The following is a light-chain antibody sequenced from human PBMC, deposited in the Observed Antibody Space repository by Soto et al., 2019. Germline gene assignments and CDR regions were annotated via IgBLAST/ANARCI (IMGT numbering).Light chain of an antibody. Sequence: DIQMTQSPSSLPASVGDRVTLTCRASQSIGTYLHWYEQKPGKAPKLLIYAASSLQSGVPSKLSGSGSRTDFTLTISSLQPEDFATYYCQQSSAIPYTFGQGTKLEIE. CDR2: AAS. J-gene: IGKJ2*01. V-gene: IGKV1-39*01. CDR3: QQSSAIPYT. CDR1: QSIGTY.